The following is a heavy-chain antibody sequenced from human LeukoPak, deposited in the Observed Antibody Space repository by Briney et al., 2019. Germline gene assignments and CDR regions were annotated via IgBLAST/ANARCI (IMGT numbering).Heavy chain of an antibody. Sequence: ASVKVSCTASGYTFTSYAMHWVRQAPGQRLEWMGWINAGNGSTKYSQKFQGRVTITRDTSASTAYMELSSLRSEDTAVYYCARDMGQQLVLFYFDYWGQGTLVTVSS. V-gene: IGHV1-3*01. J-gene: IGHJ4*02. CDR3: ARDMGQQLVLFYFDY. CDR2: INAGNGST. D-gene: IGHD6-13*01. CDR1: GYTFTSYA.